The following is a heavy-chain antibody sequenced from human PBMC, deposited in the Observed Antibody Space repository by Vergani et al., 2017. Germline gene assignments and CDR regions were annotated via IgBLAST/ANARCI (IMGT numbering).Heavy chain of an antibody. Sequence: EVQLLESGGGLVQPGGSLRLTCAASEFTLSNYAMNWVRQAPGKGLEWVSGSSGSGVSAYYTDSVKGRFTISRDNSKNMLFLQMNNLRTEDTAIYYCAKQYFVSGNYLFDYRGQGTLVTVSS. D-gene: IGHD3-10*01. J-gene: IGHJ4*02. CDR2: SSGSGVSA. CDR1: EFTLSNYA. V-gene: IGHV3-23*01. CDR3: AKQYFVSGNYLFDY.